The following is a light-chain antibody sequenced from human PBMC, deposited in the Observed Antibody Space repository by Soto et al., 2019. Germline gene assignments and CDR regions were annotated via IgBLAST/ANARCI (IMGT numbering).Light chain of an antibody. V-gene: IGLV2-11*01. CDR1: SSDVGGYNY. Sequence: QSVLTQPRSVSGSPGQSVTISCTGTSSDVGGYNYVSWYQQYPGKAPKVMIYAVTKRPSGVPDRISGSKSGNTASLTIFGFQAEDEADYSCCPYAGSYTLYVFGIGPRSPS. CDR2: AVT. J-gene: IGLJ1*01. CDR3: CPYAGSYTLYV.